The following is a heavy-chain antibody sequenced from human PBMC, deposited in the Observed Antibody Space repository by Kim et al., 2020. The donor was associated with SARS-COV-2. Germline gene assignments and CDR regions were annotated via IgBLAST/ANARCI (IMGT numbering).Heavy chain of an antibody. CDR2: ISSSSSYI. CDR3: ARDFIDPPYDFWSGYQYYYYGMDV. D-gene: IGHD3-3*01. CDR1: GFTFSSYS. J-gene: IGHJ6*02. V-gene: IGHV3-21*01. Sequence: GGSLRLSCAASGFTFSSYSMNWVRQAPGKGLEWVSSISSSSSYIYYADSVKGRFTISRDNAKNSLYLQMNSLRAEDTAVYYCARDFIDPPYDFWSGYQYYYYGMDVWGQGTTVTVSS.